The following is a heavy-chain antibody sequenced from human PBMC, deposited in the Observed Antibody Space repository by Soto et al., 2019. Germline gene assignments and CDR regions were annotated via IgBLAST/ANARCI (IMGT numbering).Heavy chain of an antibody. Sequence: GGSLRLSCAASGFTFSSYAMHWVRQAPGKGLEWVAVISYDGSNKYYADSVKGRFTISRDNSKNTLYLQMNSLRAEDTAVYYCARDTTPRSCSGGSCFGALPEYYYGMDVWGQGTTVTVSS. CDR2: ISYDGSNK. D-gene: IGHD2-15*01. V-gene: IGHV3-30-3*01. J-gene: IGHJ6*02. CDR3: ARDTTPRSCSGGSCFGALPEYYYGMDV. CDR1: GFTFSSYA.